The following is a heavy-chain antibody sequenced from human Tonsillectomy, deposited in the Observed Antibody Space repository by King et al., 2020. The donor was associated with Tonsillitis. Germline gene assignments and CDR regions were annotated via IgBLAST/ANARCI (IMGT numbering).Heavy chain of an antibody. CDR2: IYYSGIT. Sequence: MQLQESGPGLVKPSETLSLTCTVSGGSISSSSYYWGWIRQPPGKGLEWIASIYYSGITYYNPSLESRVTISVDTSKNHFSLKLTSVTAADTAVYYCAGHFVGTPNAFYWGQGTLVTVSS. CDR1: GGSISSSSYY. V-gene: IGHV4-39*07. J-gene: IGHJ4*02. D-gene: IGHD2-8*01. CDR3: AGHFVGTPNAFY.